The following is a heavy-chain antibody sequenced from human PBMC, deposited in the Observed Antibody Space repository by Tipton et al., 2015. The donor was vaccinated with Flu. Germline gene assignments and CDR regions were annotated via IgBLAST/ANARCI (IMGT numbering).Heavy chain of an antibody. CDR1: GFNFNYYS. D-gene: IGHD1-26*01. J-gene: IGHJ4*02. V-gene: IGHV3-21*01. Sequence: SLRLSCATSGFNFNYYSMNWVRQAPGRGLEWLSSISSTSNYIYYADSVKGRFTISRDNANNALYLQMSSLRAEDTAVYYCAKDSSRRILGSTLDYWGQGTLVTVSS. CDR3: AKDSSRRILGSTLDY. CDR2: ISSTSNYI.